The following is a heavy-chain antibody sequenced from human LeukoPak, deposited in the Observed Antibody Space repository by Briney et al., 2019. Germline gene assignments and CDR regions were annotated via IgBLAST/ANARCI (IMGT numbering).Heavy chain of an antibody. V-gene: IGHV3-74*01. CDR3: ARSFDSYGYGDFDY. CDR2: INSDGSST. D-gene: IGHD5-18*01. Sequence: GGSLRLSWAASVFTFSSYWMHWVRKAPGKGLVWVSRINSDGSSTSYADSVKGRFTISRDNAKNTLYLQMNSLRAEDTAVYYCARSFDSYGYGDFDYWGQGTLVTVSS. CDR1: VFTFSSYW. J-gene: IGHJ4*02.